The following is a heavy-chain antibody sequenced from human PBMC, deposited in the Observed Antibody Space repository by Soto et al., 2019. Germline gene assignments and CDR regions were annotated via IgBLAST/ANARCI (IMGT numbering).Heavy chain of an antibody. Sequence: PGGSLRLSCAVSGFSLGAYGVTWVRQTPEKGLEWVTGFSGGSGAIFYADSVRGRFTISRDSSTAYLQMNNLRPEDTAVYFCARWNGFGDSWGQGSPVTVSS. CDR1: GFSLGAYG. J-gene: IGHJ4*02. V-gene: IGHV3-23*01. CDR2: FSGGSGAI. D-gene: IGHD1-1*01. CDR3: ARWNGFGDS.